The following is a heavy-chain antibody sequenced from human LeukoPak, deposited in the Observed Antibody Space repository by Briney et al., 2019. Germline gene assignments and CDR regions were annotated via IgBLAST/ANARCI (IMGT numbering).Heavy chain of an antibody. CDR2: ISTDVSHR. V-gene: IGHV3-30*18. J-gene: IGHJ3*02. CDR3: ANRLNNAFEM. D-gene: IGHD2/OR15-2a*01. CDR1: GFTFDDYA. Sequence: GRSLRLSCAASGFTFDDYAMHWVRQAPGKGLEWVAVISTDVSHRYYADYVEGRFTISRDNSRNTMYLQMNSLRPEDTAIYYCANRLNNAFEMWGQGTMVTVFS.